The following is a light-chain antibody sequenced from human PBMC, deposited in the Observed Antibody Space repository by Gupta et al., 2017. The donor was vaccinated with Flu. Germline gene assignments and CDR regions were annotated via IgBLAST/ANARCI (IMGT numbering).Light chain of an antibody. V-gene: IGLV2-11*01. Sequence: QSALTQPRSVSGSPGQSVTISCTGTSSDVGGYDYVSWYQQHPGKAPKLMIYDVNKRPSGVPDRFSGSKSGNTASLTISGLQAEDEADYHCRSYAGTYTIFGGGTNLTVL. J-gene: IGLJ2*01. CDR3: RSYAGTYTI. CDR1: SSDVGGYDY. CDR2: DVN.